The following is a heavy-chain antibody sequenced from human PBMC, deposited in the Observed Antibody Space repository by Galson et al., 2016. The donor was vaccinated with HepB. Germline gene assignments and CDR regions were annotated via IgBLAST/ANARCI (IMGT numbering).Heavy chain of an antibody. CDR2: ISYNGKNK. CDR3: VKEAARYYDSSGYVRGDYIDY. V-gene: IGHV3-30*18. Sequence: SLRLSCAASGFSFSSYGMLWVRQAPGRGLEWVALISYNGKNKYFSDSVKGRFSISRDNSNNTVYVHMNRLRPEDTAVYYCVKEAARYYDSSGYVRGDYIDYWGQGTLVTVSS. J-gene: IGHJ4*02. CDR1: GFSFSSYG. D-gene: IGHD3-22*01.